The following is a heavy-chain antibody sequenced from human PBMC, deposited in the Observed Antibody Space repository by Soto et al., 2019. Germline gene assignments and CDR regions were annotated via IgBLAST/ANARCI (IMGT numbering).Heavy chain of an antibody. Sequence: QVQLQESGPGLVKPSGTLSVTCAVSGGSISRSNWWSWVRQPPGKGLEWIGEIYHSGNTNYNPSLKSQVTISVDKSNNQFSLNLTSVTAADTAVYYCTRVLPALGNRWYFDLWGRGTLVSVSS. CDR2: IYHSGNT. CDR3: TRVLPALGNRWYFDL. J-gene: IGHJ2*01. V-gene: IGHV4-4*02. D-gene: IGHD2-2*01. CDR1: GGSISRSNW.